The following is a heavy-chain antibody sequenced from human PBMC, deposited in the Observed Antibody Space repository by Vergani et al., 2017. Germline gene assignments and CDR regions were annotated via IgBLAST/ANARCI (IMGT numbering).Heavy chain of an antibody. CDR3: ARVWGRGGIAVASLDY. CDR1: GGSISSSSYY. V-gene: IGHV4-39*07. J-gene: IGHJ4*02. Sequence: QLQLQESGPGLVKPSETLSLTCTVSGGSISSSSYYWGWIRQPPGKGLEWIGSIYYSGSTYYNPSLKSRVTISVDTSKNQFSLKLSSVTAADTAVYYCARVWGRGGIAVASLDYWGQGTLVTVSS. D-gene: IGHD6-19*01. CDR2: IYYSGST.